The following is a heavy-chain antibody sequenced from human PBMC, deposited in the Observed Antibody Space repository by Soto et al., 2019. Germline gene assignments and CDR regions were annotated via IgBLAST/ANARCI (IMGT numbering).Heavy chain of an antibody. J-gene: IGHJ6*02. D-gene: IGHD3-3*01. Sequence: PGGSLRLSCAASGFTFSSYAMHWVRQAPGKGLEWVAVISYDGSNKYYADSVKGRFTISRDNSKNTLYLQMNSLRAEDTAVYYCARGAQPYYDFWSGYYQGYGMDVWGQGTTVTVSS. CDR1: GFTFSSYA. V-gene: IGHV3-30-3*01. CDR2: ISYDGSNK. CDR3: ARGAQPYYDFWSGYYQGYGMDV.